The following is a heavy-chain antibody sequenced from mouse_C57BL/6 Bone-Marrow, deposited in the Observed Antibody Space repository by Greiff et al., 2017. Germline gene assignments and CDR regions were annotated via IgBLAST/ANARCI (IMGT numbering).Heavy chain of an antibody. D-gene: IGHD1-1*01. J-gene: IGHJ1*03. CDR1: GYSITSDY. CDR3: ARLITTVVAPQYWYFDV. V-gene: IGHV3-8*01. Sequence: EVKLMESGPGLAKPSQTLSLTCSVTGYSITSDYWNWIRKFPGNKLEYMGYISYSGSTYYNPSLKSRISITRDTSKNQYYLQFNSVTTEDTATYYCARLITTVVAPQYWYFDVWGTGTTVTVSS. CDR2: ISYSGST.